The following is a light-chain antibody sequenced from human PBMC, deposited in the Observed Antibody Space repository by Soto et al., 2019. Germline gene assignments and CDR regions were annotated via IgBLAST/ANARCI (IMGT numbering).Light chain of an antibody. CDR3: QQAYSFPLT. V-gene: IGKV1-12*01. Sequence: DLQMTQSPSSVSASVGDRVTITCRASQGISGWLAWYQQKPWEAPKLLIYAASSLKSGVPSRFSGSGSWADFTLTISSQQPEDFATYYCQQAYSFPLTFGGGTNVEIK. J-gene: IGKJ4*01. CDR1: QGISGW. CDR2: AAS.